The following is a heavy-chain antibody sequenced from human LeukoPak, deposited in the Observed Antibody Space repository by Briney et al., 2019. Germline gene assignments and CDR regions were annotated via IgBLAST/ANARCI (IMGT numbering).Heavy chain of an antibody. D-gene: IGHD6-13*01. V-gene: IGHV3-23*01. Sequence: GGSLRLSCAPSGFSFSSYAMSGVRQAPGKGREWVSCISGSGGSTYYADSVKGRFTISRDNSKNTLYLQMNSLRAEDTAVYYCAKDPRSSWYPRWFDPWGQGTLVTVSS. J-gene: IGHJ5*02. CDR1: GFSFSSYA. CDR2: ISGSGGST. CDR3: AKDPRSSWYPRWFDP.